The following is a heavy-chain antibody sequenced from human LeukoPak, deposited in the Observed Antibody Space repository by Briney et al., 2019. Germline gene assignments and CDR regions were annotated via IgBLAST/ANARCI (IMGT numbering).Heavy chain of an antibody. CDR2: IYYTGST. V-gene: IGHV4-59*08. D-gene: IGHD3-22*01. J-gene: IGHJ2*01. CDR3: ARQTYYYDSSSHPYWYFDL. CDR1: GGSIGTNY. Sequence: PSETLSLTCTVSGGSIGTNYWNWIRQPPGKGLEWLGYIYYTGSTSYNPSLKSRVTMSVDTSKNQFSLKLSSVTVADTAIYYCARQTYYYDSSSHPYWYFDLWGRGTLVTISS.